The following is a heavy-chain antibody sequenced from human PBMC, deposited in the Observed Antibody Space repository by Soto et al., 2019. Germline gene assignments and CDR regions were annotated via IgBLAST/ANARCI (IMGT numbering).Heavy chain of an antibody. D-gene: IGHD6-19*01. CDR3: AREAVAGPFFDH. CDR2: ISYDGNKK. J-gene: IGHJ4*02. Sequence: QVQLVESGGGVVQPGRSLRLSCAASGFTFSAYAMYWVRQAPGKGLEWVAVISYDGNKKFYADSVKGRFTVSRDNSKNTLDLQTNSLRAEDTAVFYCAREAVAGPFFDHWGQGTPVTVSS. V-gene: IGHV3-30-3*01. CDR1: GFTFSAYA.